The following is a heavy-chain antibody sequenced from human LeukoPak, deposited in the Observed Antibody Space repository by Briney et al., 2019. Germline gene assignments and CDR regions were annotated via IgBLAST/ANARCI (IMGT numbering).Heavy chain of an antibody. CDR3: ARDYYDSRGYYSAAFDY. J-gene: IGHJ4*02. D-gene: IGHD3-22*01. V-gene: IGHV3-74*03. Sequence: PGGSLRLSCAASGFTFSNYWMHWVRQAPGKGLERVSRISSDGTITTYAGSVKGRFTISRDNAKNTLYLQMNSLRAEDTAVYYCARDYYDSRGYYSAAFDYWGKGTLVTVSS. CDR1: GFTFSNYW. CDR2: ISSDGTIT.